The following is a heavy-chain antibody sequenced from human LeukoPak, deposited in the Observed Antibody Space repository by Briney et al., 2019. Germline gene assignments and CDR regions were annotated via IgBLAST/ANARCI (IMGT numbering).Heavy chain of an antibody. V-gene: IGHV3-7*01. CDR1: GFTFSSYW. Sequence: PGGSLRLSCAASGFTFSSYWMSWVRQAPGKGLEWVANIKKDGSEKYYVDSVKGRFTISRDNAKTSLYLQMNSLRAEDTAVYYCARDIHSVAFDIWGQGTMVTVSS. J-gene: IGHJ3*02. CDR3: ARDIHSVAFDI. CDR2: IKKDGSEK.